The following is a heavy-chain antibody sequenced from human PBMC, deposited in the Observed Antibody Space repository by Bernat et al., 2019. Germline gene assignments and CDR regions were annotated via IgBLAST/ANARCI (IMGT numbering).Heavy chain of an antibody. CDR2: ISYDGSNK. CDR1: GFTFSSYG. V-gene: IGHV3-30*18. J-gene: IGHJ6*02. CDR3: AKGIAARYYYYGMDV. Sequence: QVQLVESGGGVVQPGRSLRLSCAASGFTFSSYGMHWVRQAPGKGLEWVAIISYDGSNKYYADSMKGRFTISRDNSKNTLYLQMNSLRAEDTAVYYCAKGIAARYYYYGMDVWGQGTTVTVSS. D-gene: IGHD6-6*01.